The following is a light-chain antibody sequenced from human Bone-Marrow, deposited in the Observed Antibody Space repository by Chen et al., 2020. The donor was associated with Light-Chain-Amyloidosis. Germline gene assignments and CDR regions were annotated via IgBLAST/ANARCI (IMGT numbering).Light chain of an antibody. CDR2: EDD. Sequence: NFMLTQPHSVSESPGKTVIISCTRSSGSIATNYVQWYQQRPGSSPTTVIYEDDQRPSGVPDRFSGSIDRSSNSASLTNSGMKTEDEADYYCQSYQGSSQGVFGGGTKLTVL. J-gene: IGLJ3*02. CDR3: QSYQGSSQGV. V-gene: IGLV6-57*01. CDR1: SGSIATNY.